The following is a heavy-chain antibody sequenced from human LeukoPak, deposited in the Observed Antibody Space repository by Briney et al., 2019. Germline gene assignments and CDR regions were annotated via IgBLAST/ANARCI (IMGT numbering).Heavy chain of an antibody. CDR2: IIPIFGTA. D-gene: IGHD2-2*01. CDR1: GGTFSSYA. Sequence: SVKVSCKASGGTFSSYAISWVRQAPGQGLEWMGGIIPIFGTANYAQKFQGRVTITADKSTSTAYMELSSLRSEDTAVYYCARGLSYCSSTSCYAHYYYMDVWGKGTTVTVSS. J-gene: IGHJ6*03. V-gene: IGHV1-69*06. CDR3: ARGLSYCSSTSCYAHYYYMDV.